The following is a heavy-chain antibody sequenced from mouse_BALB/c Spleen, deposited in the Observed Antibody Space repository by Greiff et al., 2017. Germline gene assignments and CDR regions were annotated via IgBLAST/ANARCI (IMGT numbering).Heavy chain of an antibody. V-gene: IGHV5-9-3*01. J-gene: IGHJ4*01. Sequence: EVKLVESGGGLVKPGGSLKLSCAASGFTFSSYAMSWVRQTPEKRLEWVATISSGGSYTYYPDSVKGRFTISRDNAKNTLYLQMSSLRSEDTAMYYCARKGDYAMGYWGQRTSVAVSS. CDR3: ARKGDYAMGY. CDR2: ISSGGSYT. CDR1: GFTFSSYA.